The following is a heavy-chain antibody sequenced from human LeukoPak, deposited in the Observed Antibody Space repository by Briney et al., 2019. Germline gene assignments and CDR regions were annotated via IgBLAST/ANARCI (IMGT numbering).Heavy chain of an antibody. CDR2: IYHSGST. Sequence: SETLSLTCTVSGGSISSYYWSWIRQPPGKGLEWIGYIYHSGSTYYNPSLKSRVTISVDRSKNQFSLKLSSVAAADTAVYYCASLFYGSGSYYNAYCYYGMDVWGQGTTVTVSS. CDR3: ASLFYGSGSYYNAYCYYGMDV. J-gene: IGHJ6*02. CDR1: GGSISSYY. D-gene: IGHD3-10*01. V-gene: IGHV4-59*12.